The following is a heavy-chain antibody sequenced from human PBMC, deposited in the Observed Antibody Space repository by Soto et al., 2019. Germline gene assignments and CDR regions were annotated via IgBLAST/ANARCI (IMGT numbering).Heavy chain of an antibody. CDR2: ISAYNGNT. Sequence: GASVKVSCKASGYTFTSYGISWVRQAPGQGLEWLGWISAYNGNTNYAHKLQGRVTITTDTSTSTAYMELRSLRSDDTAVFFCARSDTEVVPAAAFDYWGQGTLVTVSS. CDR3: ARSDTEVVPAAAFDY. J-gene: IGHJ4*02. D-gene: IGHD2-2*01. CDR1: GYTFTSYG. V-gene: IGHV1-18*01.